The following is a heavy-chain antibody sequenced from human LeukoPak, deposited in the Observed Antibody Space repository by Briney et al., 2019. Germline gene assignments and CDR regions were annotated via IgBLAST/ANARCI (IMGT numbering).Heavy chain of an antibody. J-gene: IGHJ4*02. CDR1: GGSISSSSYY. V-gene: IGHV4-39*07. CDR2: IYYSGRT. Sequence: SETLSLTCTASGGSISSSSYYWGWIRQPPGKGLEWIGYIYYSGRTYYNPSLKSRVTISVDTSKNQFSLKLSSVTAADTAVYYCARGVMAAARPVGYWGQGTLVTVSS. D-gene: IGHD6-13*01. CDR3: ARGVMAAARPVGY.